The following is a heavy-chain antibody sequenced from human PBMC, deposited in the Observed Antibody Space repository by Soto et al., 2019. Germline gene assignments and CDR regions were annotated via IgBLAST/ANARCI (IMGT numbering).Heavy chain of an antibody. CDR2: IYYSGST. J-gene: IGHJ1*01. CDR3: ASEDRSSQFAY. Sequence: PSETLCLTCTVSGGSISSGGYYWSWIRQHPGKGLEWIGYIYYSGSTYYNPSLKSRVTISVDTSKNQFSLKLSSVTAADTAVYYCASEDRSSQFAYRGQRTLVTVSS. D-gene: IGHD6-13*01. V-gene: IGHV4-31*03. CDR1: GGSISSGGYY.